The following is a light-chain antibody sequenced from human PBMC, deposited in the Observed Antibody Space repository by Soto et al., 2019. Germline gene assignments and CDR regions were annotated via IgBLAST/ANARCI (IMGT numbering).Light chain of an antibody. CDR3: QQYDSSFYP. V-gene: IGKV3-20*01. CDR2: SAS. Sequence: EIVLTQSPGTLSLSPGERATLSCRANQSVSSSYLSWYQHKPGQAPRLLIWSASTRDTGIPDRFSGGGSVTDFTLTIRRLEPEDLAVYYCQQYDSSFYPFGQGTKLEIK. J-gene: IGKJ2*01. CDR1: QSVSSSY.